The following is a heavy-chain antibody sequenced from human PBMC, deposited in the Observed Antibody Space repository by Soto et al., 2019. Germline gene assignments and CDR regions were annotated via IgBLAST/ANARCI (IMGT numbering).Heavy chain of an antibody. J-gene: IGHJ5*02. D-gene: IGHD2-15*01. V-gene: IGHV4-39*01. CDR2: IYYSGST. Sequence: SETLSLTCTVSGGSISSSSYYWGWIRQPPGKGLEWIGSIYYSGSTYYNPSLKSRVTISVDASKNQFSLRLSSVTAADTAVYYFAKQGGKVRALSAPWAQRSL. CDR3: AKQGGKVRALSAP. CDR1: GGSISSSSYY.